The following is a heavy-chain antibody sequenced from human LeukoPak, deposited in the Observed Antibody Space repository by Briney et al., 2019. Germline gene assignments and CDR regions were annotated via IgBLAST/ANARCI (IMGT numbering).Heavy chain of an antibody. V-gene: IGHV3-33*01. D-gene: IGHD6-13*01. J-gene: IGHJ4*02. Sequence: GGSLRLSCAASGFTFSSYGMHWVRQAPGKGLEWVAVVWYDGSNKYYADSVKGRFTISRDNSKNTLYLQMNSLRAEDTAVYYCAREVAIAAAPFDYWGQGTLVTVSS. CDR2: VWYDGSNK. CDR3: AREVAIAAAPFDY. CDR1: GFTFSSYG.